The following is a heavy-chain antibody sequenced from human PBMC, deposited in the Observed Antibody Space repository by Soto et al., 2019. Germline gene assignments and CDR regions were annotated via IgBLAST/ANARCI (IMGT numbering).Heavy chain of an antibody. CDR1: GYTFTSYG. J-gene: IGHJ5*02. D-gene: IGHD2-2*01. V-gene: IGHV1-18*04. CDR2: ISAYNGNT. Sequence: ASVKVSCKASGYTFTSYGISWVRQAPGQGLEWMGWISAYNGNTNYAQKLQGRVTMTTDTSTSTAYMELRSLRSDDTAVYYCARVVVVPAATAGYNWFDPWGQGTLVTVS. CDR3: ARVVVVPAATAGYNWFDP.